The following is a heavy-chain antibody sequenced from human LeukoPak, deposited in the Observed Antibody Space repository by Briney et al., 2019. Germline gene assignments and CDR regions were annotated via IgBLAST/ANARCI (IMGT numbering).Heavy chain of an antibody. CDR3: ARDRAYSGREPTCFDY. D-gene: IGHD1-26*01. CDR2: ISAYNGNT. J-gene: IGHJ4*02. CDR1: GYTFTSYG. V-gene: IGHV1-18*01. Sequence: GASVKVSCKASGYTFTSYGISWVRQAPGQGLEWMGWISAYNGNTNYAQKLQGRVTMTTDTSTSTAYMELRSLRSDDTAVYYCARDRAYSGREPTCFDYWGQGTLVTVSS.